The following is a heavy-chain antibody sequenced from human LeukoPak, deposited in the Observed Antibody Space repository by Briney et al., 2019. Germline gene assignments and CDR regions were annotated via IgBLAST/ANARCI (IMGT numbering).Heavy chain of an antibody. CDR1: GFTFSNHG. J-gene: IGHJ1*01. V-gene: IGHV3-23*01. CDR3: ARQDRYRYYYDSSGHISH. Sequence: GGSLRLSCAASGFTFSNHGMNWVRQAPGKGLEWVSGTSPSGDIRYYADSVKGRFTISRDNSKNTLYLQMNSLRAEDTAVYYCARQDRYRYYYDSSGHISHWGQGTLVTVSS. D-gene: IGHD3-22*01. CDR2: TSPSGDIR.